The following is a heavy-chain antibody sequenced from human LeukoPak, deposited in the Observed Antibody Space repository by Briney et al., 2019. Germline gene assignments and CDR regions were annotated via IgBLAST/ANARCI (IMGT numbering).Heavy chain of an antibody. CDR1: GFTFSSYW. CDR3: AREGYYYGSGIFVARSPYYFDY. Sequence: GGSLRLSCAASGFTFSSYWMSWVRQAPGKGLEWVANIKQDGSEKYYVDSVKGRFTISRDNAKNSLYLQMNSLRAEDTAVYYCAREGYYYGSGIFVARSPYYFDYWGQGTLVTVSS. V-gene: IGHV3-7*01. J-gene: IGHJ4*02. CDR2: IKQDGSEK. D-gene: IGHD3-10*01.